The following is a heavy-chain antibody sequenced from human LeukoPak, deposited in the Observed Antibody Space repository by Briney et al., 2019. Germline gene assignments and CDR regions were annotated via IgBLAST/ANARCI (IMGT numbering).Heavy chain of an antibody. D-gene: IGHD5-18*01. V-gene: IGHV3-7*01. J-gene: IGHJ4*02. CDR2: IKQDGSEK. CDR3: ASPGSVGDTGMPDY. Sequence: AGGSLRLSCAASGFIFSGYWMTWVRQVPGKGLEWVANIKQDGSEKYYVDSVKGRFTISRDNAKKSLYLHMNSLRAEDTAVYYCASPGSVGDTGMPDYWGQGTLVTVSS. CDR1: GFIFSGYW.